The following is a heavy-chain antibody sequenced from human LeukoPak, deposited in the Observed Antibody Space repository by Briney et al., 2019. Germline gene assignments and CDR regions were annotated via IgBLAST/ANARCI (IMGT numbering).Heavy chain of an antibody. V-gene: IGHV4-34*01. CDR2: INHSGST. Sequence: SETLSLTCAVYGGSFSGYYWSWIRQPPGKGLEWIGEINHSGSTNYNPSLKSRVTISVDTSKNQFSLKLSSVTAADTAVYYCARVDGSWYGVVYWGQGTLVTVSS. CDR1: GGSFSGYY. D-gene: IGHD6-13*01. J-gene: IGHJ4*02. CDR3: ARVDGSWYGVVY.